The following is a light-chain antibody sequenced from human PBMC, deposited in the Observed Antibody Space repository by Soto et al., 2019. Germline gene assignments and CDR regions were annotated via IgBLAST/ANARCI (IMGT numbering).Light chain of an antibody. Sequence: DIQMTQSPSSLSASVGDRVTITCRTSQTINNYLNWYQQNPGRAPKLLIYAAYNLQSGVPSRFSGSGSGTDFTLAISALQPDDFATYFCQQTYSIPLTFGGGTKVEIK. CDR1: QTINNY. J-gene: IGKJ4*01. CDR2: AAY. CDR3: QQTYSIPLT. V-gene: IGKV1-39*01.